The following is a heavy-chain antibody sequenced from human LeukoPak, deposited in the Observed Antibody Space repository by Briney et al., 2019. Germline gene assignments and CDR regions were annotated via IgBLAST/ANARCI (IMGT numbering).Heavy chain of an antibody. CDR3: AKTRSHCGGDCYSRGYFDY. J-gene: IGHJ4*02. CDR2: ISGSGGST. V-gene: IGHV3-23*01. Sequence: GGSLRLSCAASGFNFSSYAMSWVRQAPGKGLEWVSAISGSGGSTYYADSVKGRFTISRDNSKNTLYLQMNSLRAEDTAVYYCAKTRSHCGGDCYSRGYFDYWGQGTLVTVSS. D-gene: IGHD2-21*02. CDR1: GFNFSSYA.